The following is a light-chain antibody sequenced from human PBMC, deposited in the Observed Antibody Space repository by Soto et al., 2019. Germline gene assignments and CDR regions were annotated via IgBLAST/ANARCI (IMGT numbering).Light chain of an antibody. CDR2: GAS. V-gene: IGKV3-15*01. CDR1: QSVSSN. J-gene: IGKJ1*01. CDR3: QQYNNWPPVT. Sequence: EIVLTQAPGTLSLSPGERATLSCRASQSVSSNLAWYQHKPGQAPRLPIYGASTRATGIPARFSGSGSGTKLNLTVSSLQSEDFAVYYCQQYNNWPPVTFGQGTKV.